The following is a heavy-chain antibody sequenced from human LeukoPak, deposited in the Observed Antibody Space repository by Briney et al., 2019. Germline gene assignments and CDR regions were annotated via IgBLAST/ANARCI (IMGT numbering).Heavy chain of an antibody. CDR2: IFHTGIT. CDR3: ARDLFPINWFES. CDR1: GGSVTKYY. Sequence: PSETLSLTCTVSGGSVTKYYWHWIRQAPGKGLEWIGFIFHTGITNYNPSLKSRVTISVDTSKNQFSLKLTSVTAADTPVYFCARDLFPINWFESWGQGTLVTVSS. J-gene: IGHJ5*01. V-gene: IGHV4-59*02. D-gene: IGHD2-2*02.